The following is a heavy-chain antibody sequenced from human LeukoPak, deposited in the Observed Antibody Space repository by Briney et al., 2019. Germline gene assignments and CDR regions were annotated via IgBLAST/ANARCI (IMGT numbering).Heavy chain of an antibody. CDR2: IYTSGST. V-gene: IGHV4-61*02. Sequence: SETLSLTCTVSGGAISSGSYYWSCIRQPAGKGLEWIGRIYTSGSTNYNPSLKSRVTISVDTSKNQFSLKLSSVTAADTAVYYCARGIAAAGTRHFDYWGQGTLVTVSS. CDR1: GGAISSGSYY. J-gene: IGHJ4*02. CDR3: ARGIAAAGTRHFDY. D-gene: IGHD6-13*01.